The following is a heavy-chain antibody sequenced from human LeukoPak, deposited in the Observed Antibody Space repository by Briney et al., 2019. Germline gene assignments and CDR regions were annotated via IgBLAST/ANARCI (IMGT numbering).Heavy chain of an antibody. CDR3: ARDRMITFGGVTTSSQSSDY. D-gene: IGHD3-16*01. V-gene: IGHV1-3*01. CDR1: GYTFTSYY. Sequence: ASVKVSCKASGYTFTSYYMHWVRQAPGQRLEWMGWINAGNGNTKYSQKFQGRVTITRDTSASTAYMELSSLRSEDTAVYYCARDRMITFGGVTTSSQSSDYWGQGTLVTVSS. J-gene: IGHJ4*02. CDR2: INAGNGNT.